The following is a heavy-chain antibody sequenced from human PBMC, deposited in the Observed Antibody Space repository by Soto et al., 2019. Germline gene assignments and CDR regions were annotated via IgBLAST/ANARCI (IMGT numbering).Heavy chain of an antibody. CDR1: GYTFTSYG. Sequence: QVQLVQSGAEVKKPGASVKVSCKASGYTFTSYGISWVRQAPGQGLEWMGWISAYNGNTNYAQKLQGRVTMTTDTSTSTAYLELRSLRSEDTAVDYCAPDLKWIQLWTNYYYYGMDVWGQGTTVTVSS. J-gene: IGHJ6*02. CDR3: APDLKWIQLWTNYYYYGMDV. V-gene: IGHV1-18*01. D-gene: IGHD5-18*01. CDR2: ISAYNGNT.